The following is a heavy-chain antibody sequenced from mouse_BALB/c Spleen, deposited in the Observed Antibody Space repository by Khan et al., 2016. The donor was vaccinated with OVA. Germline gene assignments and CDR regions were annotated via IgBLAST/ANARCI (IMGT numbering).Heavy chain of an antibody. J-gene: IGHJ2*01. CDR3: ARGEDLYYFEY. CDR2: IYPGTDNT. CDR1: GYIFTSYW. V-gene: IGHV1S132*01. Sequence: QVQLQQPGAELVRPGASVKLSCKTSGYIFTSYWLHWVRQRSGQGLEWIARIYPGTDNTYYDEKLKDKATLTADKSSNTAYMQLSSLKSEDSAVYYCARGEDLYYFEYWGQGTTLTVSS.